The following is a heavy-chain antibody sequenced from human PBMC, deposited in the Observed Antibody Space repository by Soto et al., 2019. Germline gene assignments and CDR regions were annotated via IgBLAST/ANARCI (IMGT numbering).Heavy chain of an antibody. V-gene: IGHV4-4*02. D-gene: IGHD5-12*01. CDR2: IYHSGST. J-gene: IGHJ2*01. CDR1: GGSISSSNW. Sequence: SETLSLTCAVSGGSISSSNWWSWVRQPPGKGLEWIGEIYHSGSTNYNPSLKSRVTISVDKSKNQFSLKLSSVTAADTAVYYCARRLGGVATIWGTGNWYFDLWGRGTLVTVSS. CDR3: ARRLGGVATIWGTGNWYFDL.